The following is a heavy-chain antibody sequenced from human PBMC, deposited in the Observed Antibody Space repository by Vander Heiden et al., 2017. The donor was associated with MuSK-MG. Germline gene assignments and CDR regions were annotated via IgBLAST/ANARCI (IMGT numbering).Heavy chain of an antibody. D-gene: IGHD2-15*01. V-gene: IGHV1-69*01. CDR3: ARYSGYCSGGSCYSVLYYYYMDV. CDR2: SIPIFGTA. J-gene: IGHJ6*03. CDR1: GGTFSSYA. Sequence: QVQLVQSGAEVKKPGSSVKVSCKASGGTFSSYAISWVRQAPGQGLEWMGGSIPIFGTANYAQKFQGRVTITADESTSTAYMELSSLRSEDTAVYYCARYSGYCSGGSCYSVLYYYYMDVWGKGTTVTVSS.